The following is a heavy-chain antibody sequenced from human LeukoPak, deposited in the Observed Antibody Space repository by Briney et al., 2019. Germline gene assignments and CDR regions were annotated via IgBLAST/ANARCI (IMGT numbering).Heavy chain of an antibody. J-gene: IGHJ4*02. V-gene: IGHV1-3*01. D-gene: IGHD6-19*01. CDR2: INAGNGNT. Sequence: ASVKVSCKASGYTFTSYAMHWVRQAPGQRLEWMGWINAGNGNTKYSQKFQGRVTITRDTSASTAYMELSSLRSEDTAVYYCARGRAVAGQGYFDYWGQGTLVTVSS. CDR3: ARGRAVAGQGYFDY. CDR1: GYTFTSYA.